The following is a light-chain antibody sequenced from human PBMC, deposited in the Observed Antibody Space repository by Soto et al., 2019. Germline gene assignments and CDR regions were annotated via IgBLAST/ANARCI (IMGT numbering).Light chain of an antibody. CDR1: QSISSW. V-gene: IGKV1-5*03. Sequence: DIQVTQSPPTLSASVGDRATITCRASQSISSWLAWYQQKPGKAPKLLIYKASTLKSGVPSRFSGSGSGTEFTLTISSLQPDDFATYYCQHYNSYSEAFGQGTKVDNK. CDR3: QHYNSYSEA. CDR2: KAS. J-gene: IGKJ1*01.